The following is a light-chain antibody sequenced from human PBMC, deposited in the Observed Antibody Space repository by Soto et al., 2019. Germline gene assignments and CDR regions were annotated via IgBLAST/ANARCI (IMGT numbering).Light chain of an antibody. Sequence: QSALTQPASVSGSPGQSITISCIGTSSDVGGYNYVSWYQQHPAKAPKLLIYDVSSRPSGVSNRFSGSKSGNTASLTISGLQAEDEADYYCTSYTSSSTPWVFGGGTKVTVL. V-gene: IGLV2-14*01. CDR3: TSYTSSSTPWV. J-gene: IGLJ3*02. CDR1: SSDVGGYNY. CDR2: DVS.